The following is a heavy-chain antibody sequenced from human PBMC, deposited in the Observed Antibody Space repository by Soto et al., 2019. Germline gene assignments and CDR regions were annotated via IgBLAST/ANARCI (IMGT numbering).Heavy chain of an antibody. J-gene: IGHJ6*02. CDR1: GFTFSSYA. D-gene: IGHD2-2*01. CDR2: ISYDGSNK. Sequence: GGSLRLSCAASGFTFSSYAMHWVRQALGKGLAWVAVISYDGSNKYYADSVKGRFTISRDNSKNTLNLQMNSLRAEDTAVYYCARDLQIVVPSSSSRGFSYSYYGMDVCGQGTTVTVSS. V-gene: IGHV3-30-3*01. CDR3: ARDLQIVVPSSSSRGFSYSYYGMDV.